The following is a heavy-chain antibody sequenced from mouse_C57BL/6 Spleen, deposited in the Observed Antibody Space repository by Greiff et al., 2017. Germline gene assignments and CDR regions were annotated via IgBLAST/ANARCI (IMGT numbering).Heavy chain of an antibody. CDR3: ARERGNLYYFDH. CDR1: GYAFSSSW. V-gene: IGHV1-82*01. CDR2: IYPGDGDT. J-gene: IGHJ2*01. D-gene: IGHD2-1*01. Sequence: QVQLQQSGPELVKPGASVKISCKASGYAFSSSWMNWVKQRPGKGLEWIGRIYPGDGDTNYNGKFKGKATLTADKSSSTAYMQLSSLTSEDSAVYFCARERGNLYYFDHWAQGTTPTVSS.